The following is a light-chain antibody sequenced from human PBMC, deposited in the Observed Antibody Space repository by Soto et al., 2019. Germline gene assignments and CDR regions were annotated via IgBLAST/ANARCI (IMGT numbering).Light chain of an antibody. J-gene: IGKJ1*01. CDR2: GAS. CDR1: QSVSSN. V-gene: IGKV3-15*01. CDR3: QQYHSYSWT. Sequence: EIVMTQSPATLSVSPGERATLSCRASQSVSSNLAWYQQKPGQAPTLLIYGASARATGIPARFSGSGSGTEFTLTISSLQSEDFALYYCQQYHSYSWTFGQGTKVEIK.